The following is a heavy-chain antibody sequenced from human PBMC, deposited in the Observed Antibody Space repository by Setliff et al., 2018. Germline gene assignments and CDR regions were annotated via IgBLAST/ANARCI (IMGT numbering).Heavy chain of an antibody. CDR2: IRRKGDSYAT. CDR1: GFTFSDSA. CDR3: SAVLNGDYFDY. V-gene: IGHV3-73*01. J-gene: IGHJ4*02. Sequence: PGGSLRLSCAASGFTFSDSAMHWVRQASGKGLEWVGRIRRKGDSYATAYAASVKGRFTISRDDSKNMAYLQMNSLKIEDTAVYYCSAVLNGDYFDYWGQGTLVTVSS. D-gene: IGHD4-17*01.